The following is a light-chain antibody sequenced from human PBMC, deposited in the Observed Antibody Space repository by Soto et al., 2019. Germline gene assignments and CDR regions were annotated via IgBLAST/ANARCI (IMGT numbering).Light chain of an antibody. Sequence: QSALTQPASVSGSPGQSITISCTGTSSDVGSYNLVSWYQQHPGKAPKLMIYEGSKRPSGVSNRFSGSNSGNTASLTISGLQAEDEADYYCCSYAGSHTVVFGGGTKLTVL. CDR3: CSYAGSHTVV. V-gene: IGLV2-23*01. CDR1: SSDVGSYNL. J-gene: IGLJ2*01. CDR2: EGS.